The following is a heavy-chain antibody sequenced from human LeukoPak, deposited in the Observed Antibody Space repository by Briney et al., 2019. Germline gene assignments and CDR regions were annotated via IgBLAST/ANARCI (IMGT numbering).Heavy chain of an antibody. J-gene: IGHJ4*02. CDR1: GFTFSNYW. Sequence: GGSLRLSCAASGFTFSNYWMSWARQAPGKGLEWVANIKQDGSEKYYVDSVKGRFTISRGNAKNSLYLQMNSLRAEDTAIYYCARAAKTYDYWGQGTLVAVSS. CDR2: IKQDGSEK. CDR3: ARAAKTYDY. V-gene: IGHV3-7*01.